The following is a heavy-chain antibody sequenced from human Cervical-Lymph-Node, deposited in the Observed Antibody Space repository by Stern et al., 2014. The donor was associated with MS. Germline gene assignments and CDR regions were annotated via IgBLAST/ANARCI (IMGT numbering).Heavy chain of an antibody. V-gene: IGHV5-51*01. CDR2: IDPGDSDT. J-gene: IGHJ5*02. Sequence: EVQLVESGAVVKKPGESLKISCQGSGYTVTNHWIAWVRPMPGKGLEWMWIIDPGDSDTRYSPSFRGQVTISADKSISTAYLQWSSLKASDTAMYYCARGSIAGATQNWLDAWGQGTLVTVSS. CDR1: GYTVTNHW. CDR3: ARGSIAGATQNWLDA. D-gene: IGHD1-26*01.